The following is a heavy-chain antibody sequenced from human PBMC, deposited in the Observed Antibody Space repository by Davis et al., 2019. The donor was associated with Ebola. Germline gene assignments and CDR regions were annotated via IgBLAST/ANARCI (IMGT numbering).Heavy chain of an antibody. CDR1: GGSISSYY. CDR2: IYYSGST. CDR3: AGLAARSSYYYGMDV. V-gene: IGHV4-59*01. J-gene: IGHJ6*04. Sequence: SETLSLTCTASGGSISSYYWRWIRQPPGKGLEWIGYIYYSGSTNYNPSLKSRVTISVDTSKNQFSLKLSSVTAADTAVYYCAGLAARSSYYYGMDVWGKGTTVSVSS. D-gene: IGHD6-6*01.